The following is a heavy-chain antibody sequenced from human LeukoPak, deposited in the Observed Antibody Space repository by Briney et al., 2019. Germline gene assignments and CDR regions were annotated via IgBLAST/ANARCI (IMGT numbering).Heavy chain of an antibody. CDR3: ARDRGSTSHYYYGMDV. CDR1: GGSISSGGYY. Sequence: PSQTLSLTCTISGGSISSGGYYWSWIRQHPGKGLEWIGYIYYSGSTYYNPSLKSRVTISVDTSKNQFSLKLSSVTAADTAVYYCARDRGSTSHYYYGMDVWGQGTTVTVSS. D-gene: IGHD2-2*01. V-gene: IGHV4-31*03. J-gene: IGHJ6*02. CDR2: IYYSGST.